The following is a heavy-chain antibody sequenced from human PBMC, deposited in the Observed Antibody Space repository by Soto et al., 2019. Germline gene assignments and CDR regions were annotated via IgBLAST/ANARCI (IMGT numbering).Heavy chain of an antibody. Sequence: ASVKVSCKASGYTFTGYYMYWVRHAPGQGFEWMGWINPNSGGTNYAQKFQGWVTMTRDTSISTAYMELSRLRSDDTAVYYCATNVLLYSSLSPDAFDIWGQGTMVTVSS. CDR3: ATNVLLYSSLSPDAFDI. J-gene: IGHJ3*02. CDR1: GYTFTGYY. V-gene: IGHV1-2*04. CDR2: INPNSGGT. D-gene: IGHD6-6*01.